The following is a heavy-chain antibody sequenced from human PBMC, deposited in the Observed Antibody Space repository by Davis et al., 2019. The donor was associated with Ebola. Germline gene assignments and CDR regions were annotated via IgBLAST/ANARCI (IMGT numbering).Heavy chain of an antibody. Sequence: GESLKISCAASGFTFSAHSMNWVRQAPGKGLEWVSFISSTGSTIYYADSVRGRFTISRDNAQNSLFLQINSLGDEDTAVYYCARDFNRDYYDTSAYFDYWGQGTLVTVSS. CDR2: ISSTGSTI. V-gene: IGHV3-48*02. CDR3: ARDFNRDYYDTSAYFDY. J-gene: IGHJ4*02. CDR1: GFTFSAHS. D-gene: IGHD3-22*01.